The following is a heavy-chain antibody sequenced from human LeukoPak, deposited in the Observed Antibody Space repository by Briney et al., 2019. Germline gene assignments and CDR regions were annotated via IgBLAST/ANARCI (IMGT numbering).Heavy chain of an antibody. Sequence: ASVKVSCKASGYTFTAYGISWVRQAPGQGLEWMGWISANNGNTNYAQKVQGRVTMTRDTSTSTAYMELSRLRSDDTAVYYCARVDSMVRDYGMDVWGQGTTVTVSS. CDR3: ARVDSMVRDYGMDV. CDR1: GYTFTAYG. J-gene: IGHJ6*02. CDR2: ISANNGNT. D-gene: IGHD3-10*01. V-gene: IGHV1-18*01.